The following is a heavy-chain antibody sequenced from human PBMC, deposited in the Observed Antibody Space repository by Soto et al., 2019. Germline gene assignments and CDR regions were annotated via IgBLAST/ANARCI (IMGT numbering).Heavy chain of an antibody. CDR3: ARGGTPIDY. Sequence: QVQLVQSGAEVKKPGASVKVSCKASGYTFTNFGISCVRQAPGQGLEWMGWTSADNGNTNYAQNFQGRVTMTTDTPTSTAYMELRSMRSDDTAVYYCARGGTPIDYCGQGTMVTVSS. V-gene: IGHV1-18*01. J-gene: IGHJ4*02. D-gene: IGHD3-16*01. CDR2: TSADNGNT. CDR1: GYTFTNFG.